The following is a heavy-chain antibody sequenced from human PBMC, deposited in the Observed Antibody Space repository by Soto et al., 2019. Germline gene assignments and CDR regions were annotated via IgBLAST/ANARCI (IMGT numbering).Heavy chain of an antibody. CDR1: GDRVSSDRAA. CDR2: TYYYKSKWDN. CDR3: AREGRSPTWFDS. Sequence: SPTLSLTCAVSGDRVSSDRAAWNWIRQSPSRGLEWLGRTYYYKSKWDNDYAESVKSRITISPDTSNNQFSLQLNSVSPEDTAVYYCAREGRSPTWFDSWGQGALVTVSS. V-gene: IGHV6-1*01. J-gene: IGHJ5*01.